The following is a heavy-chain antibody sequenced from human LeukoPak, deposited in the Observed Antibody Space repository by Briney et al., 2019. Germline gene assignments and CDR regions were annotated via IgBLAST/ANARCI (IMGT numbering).Heavy chain of an antibody. Sequence: ASVKVSCKASGYTFTSYAMHWVRQAPGQRLEWMGWINAGNGNTKYSQKFQGRVTITRDTSASTAYMELSSLRSEDTAVYYCASLDVVPAASPYDAFDIWGQGTMVTVSS. D-gene: IGHD2-2*01. CDR3: ASLDVVPAASPYDAFDI. V-gene: IGHV1-3*01. CDR2: INAGNGNT. CDR1: GYTFTSYA. J-gene: IGHJ3*02.